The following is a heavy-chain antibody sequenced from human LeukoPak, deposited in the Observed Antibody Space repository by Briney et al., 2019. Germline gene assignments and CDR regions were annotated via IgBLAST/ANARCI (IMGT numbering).Heavy chain of an antibody. CDR3: ARRSYYDSGSFLDY. V-gene: IGHV4-59*12. D-gene: IGHD3-10*01. CDR1: GGSISSYY. CDR2: IYYSGGTDYT. Sequence: SETLSLTCTVSGGSISSYYWSWIRQPPGKGLEWIGYIYYSGGTDYTNYNPSLKSRVTISVDTSKNQFSLKLSSVTAADTAVYYCARRSYYDSGSFLDYWGQGTLVTVSS. J-gene: IGHJ4*02.